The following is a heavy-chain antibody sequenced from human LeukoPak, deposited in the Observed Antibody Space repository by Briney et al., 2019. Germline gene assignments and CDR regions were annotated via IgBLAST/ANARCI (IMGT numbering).Heavy chain of an antibody. CDR1: GFTFSDYY. Sequence: GGSLRLSCAASGFTFSDYYMSWVRQAPGKGLEWVAFIRYDGSNKYYADSVKGRFTISRDNSKNTLYLQMNSLRAEDTAVYYCANTDYYYYYMDVWGKGTTVTISS. J-gene: IGHJ6*03. CDR3: ANTDYYYYYMDV. V-gene: IGHV3-30*02. CDR2: IRYDGSNK.